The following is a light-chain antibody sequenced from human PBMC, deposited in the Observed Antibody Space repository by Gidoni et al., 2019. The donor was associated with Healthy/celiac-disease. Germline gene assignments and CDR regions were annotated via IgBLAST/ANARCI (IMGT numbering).Light chain of an antibody. Sequence: EIVMTQSPATLSVSPGERATLSCMASQSVSSNLAWYQQKPGQAPRLLFYRSSTRATGIPARFSGSGSGAEFTLTISSLPSEDFAVYYCQQYNNWRTFGQGTKVEIK. J-gene: IGKJ1*01. CDR1: QSVSSN. V-gene: IGKV3-15*01. CDR2: RSS. CDR3: QQYNNWRT.